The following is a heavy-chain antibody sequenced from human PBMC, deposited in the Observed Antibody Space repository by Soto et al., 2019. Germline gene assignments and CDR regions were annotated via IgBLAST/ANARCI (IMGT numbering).Heavy chain of an antibody. CDR3: AKDDYCSGGSCYAVEWYFDL. V-gene: IGHV3-23*01. D-gene: IGHD2-15*01. CDR1: GFTFSSYA. CDR2: ISGSGGST. Sequence: EVQLLESGGGLVQPGGSLRLSCAASGFTFSSYAMSWVRQAPGKGLEWVSAISGSGGSTYYADSVKGRFTISRDNSKNTPYLQMNSLRAEDTAVYYCAKDDYCSGGSCYAVEWYFDLWGRGTLVTVSS. J-gene: IGHJ2*01.